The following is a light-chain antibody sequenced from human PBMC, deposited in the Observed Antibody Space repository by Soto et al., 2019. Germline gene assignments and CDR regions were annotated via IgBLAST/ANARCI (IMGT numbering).Light chain of an antibody. CDR1: QSLSRNY. CDR2: GVS. J-gene: IGKJ2*01. CDR3: QQYGTSPCA. V-gene: IGKV3-20*01. Sequence: EPLLTQSPVTLSLSPGERATLSCRASQSLSRNYLAWYQQKPGQAPRLLIYGVSSRATGIPDRFSGSGSGTDFTLTISRLEPEDFAVCYCQQYGTSPCAFGQGTKLEIK.